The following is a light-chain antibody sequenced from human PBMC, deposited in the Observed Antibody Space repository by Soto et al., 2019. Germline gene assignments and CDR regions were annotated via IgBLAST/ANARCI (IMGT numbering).Light chain of an antibody. V-gene: IGLV2-14*03. CDR2: SVT. CDR3: SSATSSSTYL. Sequence: QSALTQPASVSGSPGQSVTISCTGTSCDVGAYNSVSWYQQHPDKAPKLIIFSVTSRTSGLSDRFSGSKSDNTASLTISGLRAEDEADYYCSSATSSSTYLFGTGTKVTVL. J-gene: IGLJ1*01. CDR1: SCDVGAYNS.